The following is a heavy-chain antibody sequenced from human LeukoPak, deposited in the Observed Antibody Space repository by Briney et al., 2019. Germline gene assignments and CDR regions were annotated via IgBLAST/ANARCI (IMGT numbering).Heavy chain of an antibody. J-gene: IGHJ4*02. Sequence: SETLSLTCAVYGGSFSGYYWSWIRQPPGKGLERIGEINHSGSTNYNPSLKSRVTISVDTSKNQLSLKLSSVTAADTAVYYCARGLKGYGSGSYTDYWGQGTLVTVSS. CDR1: GGSFSGYY. CDR2: INHSGST. D-gene: IGHD3-10*01. CDR3: ARGLKGYGSGSYTDY. V-gene: IGHV4-34*01.